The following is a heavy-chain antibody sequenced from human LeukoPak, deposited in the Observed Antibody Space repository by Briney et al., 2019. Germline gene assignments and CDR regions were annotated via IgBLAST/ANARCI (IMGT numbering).Heavy chain of an antibody. CDR1: GGSISSSSYY. CDR2: IYYSGST. CDR3: ARDMTTVGPGYFQH. V-gene: IGHV4-39*07. D-gene: IGHD4-23*01. J-gene: IGHJ1*01. Sequence: SETLSLTCTVSGGSISSSSYYWGWIRQPPGKGLEWIGSIYYSGSTYYNPSLKSRVTISVDTSKNQFSLKLSSVTAADTAVYYCARDMTTVGPGYFQHWGQGTLVTVSS.